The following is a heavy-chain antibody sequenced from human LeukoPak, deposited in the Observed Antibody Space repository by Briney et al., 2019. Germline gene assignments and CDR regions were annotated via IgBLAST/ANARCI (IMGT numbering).Heavy chain of an antibody. Sequence: SGGSLRLSRAASGFTFSSYGMHWVRQAPGKGLEWISYIGIDSGNTNYADSVKGRFTISGDKAKNSLYLQMNSLRVEDTAVYYCARDYKYAFDNWGQGTLVTVSS. CDR2: IGIDSGNT. J-gene: IGHJ4*02. D-gene: IGHD5-24*01. V-gene: IGHV3-48*01. CDR3: ARDYKYAFDN. CDR1: GFTFSSYG.